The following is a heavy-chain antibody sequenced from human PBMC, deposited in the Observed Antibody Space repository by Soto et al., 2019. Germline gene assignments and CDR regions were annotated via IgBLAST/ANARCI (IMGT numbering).Heavy chain of an antibody. CDR3: ARHFPFVAAAGVDY. V-gene: IGHV4-39*01. D-gene: IGHD6-13*01. CDR1: GGSISSSSYY. J-gene: IGHJ4*02. Sequence: SETLSLTCTVSGGSISSSSYYWGWIRQPPGKGLEWIGSIYYSGSTYYNPSLKSRVTISVDTSKNQFSLKLSSVTAADTAVYYCARHFPFVAAAGVDYWGQGTLVTVSS. CDR2: IYYSGST.